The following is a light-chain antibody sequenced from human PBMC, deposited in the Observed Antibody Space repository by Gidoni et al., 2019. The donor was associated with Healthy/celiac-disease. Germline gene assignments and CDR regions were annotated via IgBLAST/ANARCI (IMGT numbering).Light chain of an antibody. Sequence: DIQMTQSPSTLSASVGDRVTITCRASQSISSWLAWYQQKPGKAPKLLIYKASSLESGVPSRFSGSGSGTEFTLTISSLQPDDFATYYCQQYNSYSPRNSFGQXTKLEIK. CDR2: KAS. CDR1: QSISSW. V-gene: IGKV1-5*03. J-gene: IGKJ2*03. CDR3: QQYNSYSPRNS.